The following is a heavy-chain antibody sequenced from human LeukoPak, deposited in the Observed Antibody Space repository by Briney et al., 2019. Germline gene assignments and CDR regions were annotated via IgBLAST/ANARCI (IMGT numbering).Heavy chain of an antibody. V-gene: IGHV4-59*01. J-gene: IGHJ5*02. CDR3: ARGHDGVVGWFAP. Sequence: SETLSLTCTVSGGSISSYYWSWIRQPPGKGLEWIGYIYYSGSTNYNPSLKSRVTISVDTSKNQFSLKVTSVTAADTAVYYCARGHDGVVGWFAPWGRGTLVTVSS. CDR2: IYYSGST. CDR1: GGSISSYY. D-gene: IGHD2-15*01.